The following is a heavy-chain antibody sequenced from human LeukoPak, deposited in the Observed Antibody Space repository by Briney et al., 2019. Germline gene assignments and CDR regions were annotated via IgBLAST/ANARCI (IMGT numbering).Heavy chain of an antibody. CDR1: GGXIGFYF. CDR3: VRDELRTTYRFSWDP. J-gene: IGHJ5*02. Sequence: PSETLSLTCTVSGGXIGFYFWSWIRQSAGRGQEWIGRINGNGVTNNNPSLKSRLSMSVDTSKNQFSLNLRSVTAADTSVYYCVRDELRTTYRFSWDPWGQGILVTV. CDR2: INGNGVT. D-gene: IGHD3-16*02. V-gene: IGHV4-4*07.